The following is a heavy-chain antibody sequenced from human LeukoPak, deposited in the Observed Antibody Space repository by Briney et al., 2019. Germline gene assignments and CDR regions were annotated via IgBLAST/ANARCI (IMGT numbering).Heavy chain of an antibody. V-gene: IGHV4-34*01. Sequence: KASETLSLTCAVYGGSFSGYYWSWIRQPPGKGLEWIGEINHSGSTNYNPSLKSRVTISVDTSKNQFSLKLSSVTAADTAVYYCARVTLVAFDIWGQGTMVTVSS. CDR2: INHSGST. CDR1: GGSFSGYY. J-gene: IGHJ3*02. D-gene: IGHD2-8*02. CDR3: ARVTLVAFDI.